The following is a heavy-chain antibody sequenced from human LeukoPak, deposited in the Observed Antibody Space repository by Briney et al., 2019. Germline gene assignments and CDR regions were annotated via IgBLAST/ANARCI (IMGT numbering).Heavy chain of an antibody. V-gene: IGHV4-34*01. CDR3: AREHDFWSGYYEFDP. CDR2: INHSGST. Sequence: PSETLSLTCAVYGGSFSGYCWSWIRQPPGKGLEWIGEINHSGSTNYNPSLKSRVTISVDTSKNQFSLKLSSVTAADTAVYYCAREHDFWSGYYEFDPWGQGTLVTVSS. D-gene: IGHD3-3*01. CDR1: GGSFSGYC. J-gene: IGHJ5*02.